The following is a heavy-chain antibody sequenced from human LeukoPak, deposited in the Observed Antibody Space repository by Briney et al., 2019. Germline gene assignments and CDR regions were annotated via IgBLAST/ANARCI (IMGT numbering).Heavy chain of an antibody. CDR2: ISSSGSTI. CDR3: AKGLASGSYGPFDY. Sequence: GGSLRLSCAASGFTFFSYEMNWVRQAPGKGLEWVSYISSSGSTIYYADSVKGRFTISRDNSKNTLYLQMNSLRAEDTAVYYCAKGLASGSYGPFDYWGQGTLVTVSS. CDR1: GFTFFSYE. V-gene: IGHV3-48*03. D-gene: IGHD1-26*01. J-gene: IGHJ4*02.